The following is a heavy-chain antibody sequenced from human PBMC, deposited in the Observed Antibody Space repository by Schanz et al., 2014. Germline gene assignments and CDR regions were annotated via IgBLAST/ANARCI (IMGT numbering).Heavy chain of an antibody. CDR1: GFTFENYA. Sequence: EVQLVESGGGVVRPGGSLRLSCAASGFTFENYALTWVRQVPGKGLEWVSRINWSDGGSTGYADSVRGRFTISRDNAKNSLYLEMNSLRVEDTAFYYCAKGSRSGSKVMDVWGKGTTVTVSS. D-gene: IGHD3-10*01. CDR2: INWSDGGST. J-gene: IGHJ6*03. V-gene: IGHV3-20*04. CDR3: AKGSRSGSKVMDV.